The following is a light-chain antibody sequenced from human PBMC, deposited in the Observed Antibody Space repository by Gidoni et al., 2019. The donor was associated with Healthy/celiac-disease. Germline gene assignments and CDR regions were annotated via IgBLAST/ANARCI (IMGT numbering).Light chain of an antibody. CDR2: AAS. V-gene: IGKV1-27*01. CDR1: QGISNY. J-gene: IGKJ3*01. Sequence: DIQMTQSPSSLSASVGDRVTITCRASQGISNYLAWYQQKPGKVPKLLIYAASTLQSGVPSRFSGSGSGTDFTLTISSLQPEDVATYYCQKYNSAPQGTFGPXTKVDIK. CDR3: QKYNSAPQGT.